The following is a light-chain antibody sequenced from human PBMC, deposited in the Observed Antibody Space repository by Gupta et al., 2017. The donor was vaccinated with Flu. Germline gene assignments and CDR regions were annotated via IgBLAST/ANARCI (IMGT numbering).Light chain of an antibody. V-gene: IGKV4-1*01. CDR2: WAS. CDR3: QQYYSTPPT. Sequence: IVLTQSPDSLAVSLGERATINCKSSQSVLYSSNNKNYLAWYQQKPGQPPKLLIYWASTRESGVPDRFSGSGSGTDFTLTISSLKAEDVAVYYCQQYYSTPPTFGGGTKVEIK. J-gene: IGKJ4*01. CDR1: QSVLYSSNNKNY.